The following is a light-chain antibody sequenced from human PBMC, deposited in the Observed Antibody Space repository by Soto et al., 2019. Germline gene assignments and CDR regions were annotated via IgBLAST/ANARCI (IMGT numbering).Light chain of an antibody. V-gene: IGKV1-39*01. CDR3: QQSYSTLFT. CDR1: QTINNY. CDR2: VAS. J-gene: IGKJ3*01. Sequence: DIQMTQPPSSLSASVGDSVSITCRTSQTINNYLNWYQQKPGKAPKLLIYVASTFQGGVPSRFSGSGSGTEFSLTISSLQPEDSANDDCQQSYSTLFTFGPGTKVDVK.